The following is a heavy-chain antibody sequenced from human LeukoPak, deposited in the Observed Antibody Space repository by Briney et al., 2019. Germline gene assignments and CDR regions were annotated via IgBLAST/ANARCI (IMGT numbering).Heavy chain of an antibody. CDR2: IYYTGST. J-gene: IGHJ3*02. CDR1: GGSISSDY. Sequence: PSETLSLTCTVSGGSISSDYWAWIRQPPGNGLEWIGHIYYTGSTNYNSSLKSRVTISVDTSKKHFSLNLSSVTAADTAVYYCARGYRRPSSGWSRGAFDIWGQGTMVTVSS. CDR3: ARGYRRPSSGWSRGAFDI. D-gene: IGHD6-19*01. V-gene: IGHV4-59*01.